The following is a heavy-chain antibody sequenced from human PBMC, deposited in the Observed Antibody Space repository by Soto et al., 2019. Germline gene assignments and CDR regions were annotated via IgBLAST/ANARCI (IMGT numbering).Heavy chain of an antibody. CDR2: IIPIFGTA. Sequence: VASVKVSCKASGGTFSSYAISWVRQAPGQGLEWMGGIIPIFGTANYAQKFQGRVTITADESTSTAYMELSSLRSEDTAVYYCARAREWEPSYFDYWGQGTLVTVSS. V-gene: IGHV1-69*13. CDR1: GGTFSSYA. D-gene: IGHD1-26*01. CDR3: ARAREWEPSYFDY. J-gene: IGHJ4*02.